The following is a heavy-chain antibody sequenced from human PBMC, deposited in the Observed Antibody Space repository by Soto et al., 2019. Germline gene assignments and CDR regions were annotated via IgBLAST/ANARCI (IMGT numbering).Heavy chain of an antibody. V-gene: IGHV3-74*01. Sequence: GGSLRLSCAASGFTFSSYWMHWVRQAPGKGLVWVSRINSDGSSTSYADSVKGRFTISRDNAKNTLYLQMNSLRAEDTAVYYCARGDGSITIFGVVIINDYYMDVWGKGTTVTAP. CDR2: INSDGSST. CDR3: ARGDGSITIFGVVIINDYYMDV. D-gene: IGHD3-3*01. CDR1: GFTFSSYW. J-gene: IGHJ6*03.